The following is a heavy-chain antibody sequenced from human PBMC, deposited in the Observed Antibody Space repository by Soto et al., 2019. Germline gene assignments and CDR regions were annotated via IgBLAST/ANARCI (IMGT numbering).Heavy chain of an antibody. D-gene: IGHD6-13*01. CDR1: GFTFSSYS. Sequence: EVQLVESGGGLVQPGGSLRLSCAASGFTFSSYSMNWVRQAPGKGLEWVSYISSSSSTIYYADSVKGRFTISRDNAKNSLYLQMNSLRDEDTAVYYCARDYSSSWTDYYYGMDVWGQGTTVTVCS. J-gene: IGHJ6*02. CDR3: ARDYSSSWTDYYYGMDV. CDR2: ISSSSSTI. V-gene: IGHV3-48*02.